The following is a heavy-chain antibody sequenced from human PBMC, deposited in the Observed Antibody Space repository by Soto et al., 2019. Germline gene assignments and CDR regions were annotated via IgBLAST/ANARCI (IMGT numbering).Heavy chain of an antibody. Sequence: PGGSLRLSCAASGFTFSNYAMTWVRQAPGKGLEWFSIISGSGGSTYYADSVKGRFTISRDNSKNTLYLQMNSLRAEDTAVYYCAKGGVLPGISSSSTRRPFDYWGQGTRVTVSS. CDR1: GFTFSNYA. CDR3: AKGGVLPGISSSSTRRPFDY. J-gene: IGHJ4*02. D-gene: IGHD6-6*01. V-gene: IGHV3-23*01. CDR2: ISGSGGST.